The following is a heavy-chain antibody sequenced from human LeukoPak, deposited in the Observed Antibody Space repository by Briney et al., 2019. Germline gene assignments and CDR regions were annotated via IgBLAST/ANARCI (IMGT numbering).Heavy chain of an antibody. J-gene: IGHJ4*02. CDR1: GFTFDDYG. Sequence: GGSLRLSCAASGFTFDDYGMSWVRQAPGKGLEWVSGIDRNGDSTGYADSVEGRFTISRDNAKNSLYLQMNSLRAEDTALYYCAKIWPRYFDYGGFDYWGQGTLVTVSS. CDR3: AKIWPRYFDYGGFDY. CDR2: IDRNGDST. D-gene: IGHD3-9*01. V-gene: IGHV3-20*04.